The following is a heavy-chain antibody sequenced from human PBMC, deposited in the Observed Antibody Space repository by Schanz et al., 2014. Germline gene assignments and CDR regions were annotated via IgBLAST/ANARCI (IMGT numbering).Heavy chain of an antibody. V-gene: IGHV4-59*08. D-gene: IGHD2-21*01. Sequence: QVRLQESGPGLAKPSETLSLTCSVSGGSMSGLYWHWIRQSTGKGLEWIGFVHSSGDTNYNPSLKSRGTMSGDTSRKKFPLRLSSGTAADTAIYYCARRSPECGDNECSYHFDFWGQGTLVTVAS. CDR3: ARRSPECGDNECSYHFDF. CDR2: VHSSGDT. CDR1: GGSMSGLY. J-gene: IGHJ4*02.